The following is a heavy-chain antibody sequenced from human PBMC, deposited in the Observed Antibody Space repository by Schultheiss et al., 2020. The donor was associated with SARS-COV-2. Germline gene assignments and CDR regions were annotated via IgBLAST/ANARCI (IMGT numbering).Heavy chain of an antibody. D-gene: IGHD3-22*01. CDR3: AGPYYYDSSGYSGADY. V-gene: IGHV4-34*01. CDR1: GGSFSGHY. J-gene: IGHJ4*02. CDR2: IYYSGST. Sequence: SQTLSLTCAVYGGSFSGHYWSWIRQPPGKGLEWIGYIYYSGSTYYNPSLKSRVTISVDTSKNQFSLKLSSVTAADTAVYYCAGPYYYDSSGYSGADYWGQGTLVTVSS.